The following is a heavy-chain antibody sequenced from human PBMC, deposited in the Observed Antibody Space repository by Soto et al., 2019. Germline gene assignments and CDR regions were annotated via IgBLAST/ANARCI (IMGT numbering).Heavy chain of an antibody. V-gene: IGHV3-21*01. CDR2: ISSSSSYI. Sequence: GGSLRLSCAASGFTFSSYGMNWVRQAPGKGLEWVSSISSSSSYIYYADSVKGRFTISRDNAKNSLYLQMNSLRAEDTAVYYCARDRGYCSSTSCYRYGIDVWGQGTTVTAP. J-gene: IGHJ6*02. CDR3: ARDRGYCSSTSCYRYGIDV. D-gene: IGHD2-2*02. CDR1: GFTFSSYG.